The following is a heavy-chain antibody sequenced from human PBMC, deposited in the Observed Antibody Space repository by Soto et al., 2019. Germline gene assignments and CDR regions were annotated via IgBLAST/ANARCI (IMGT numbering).Heavy chain of an antibody. J-gene: IGHJ3*02. D-gene: IGHD4-17*01. Sequence: SETLSLTCTVSGGSISSSSYYWGWIRQPPGKGLEWIGSIYYSGSTNYNPSLKSRVTISVDTSKNQFSLKLSSVTAADTAVYYCATTVTTWGAFDIWGQGTVVTVSS. CDR1: GGSISSSSYY. CDR3: ATTVTTWGAFDI. CDR2: IYYSGST. V-gene: IGHV4-39*07.